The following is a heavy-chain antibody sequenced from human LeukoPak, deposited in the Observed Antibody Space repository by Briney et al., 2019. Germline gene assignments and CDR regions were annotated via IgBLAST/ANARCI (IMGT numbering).Heavy chain of an antibody. Sequence: TGGSLRLSCAASGFTFSSYGMHWVRQAPGKGLEWVAVISYDGSNKYYADSVKGRFTISRDNSKNTLYLQMNSLRAEDTAVYYCAKDNQYSSSSPYYYYYYMDVWGKATTVTVSS. V-gene: IGHV3-30*18. J-gene: IGHJ6*03. CDR3: AKDNQYSSSSPYYYYYYMDV. CDR1: GFTFSSYG. CDR2: ISYDGSNK. D-gene: IGHD6-6*01.